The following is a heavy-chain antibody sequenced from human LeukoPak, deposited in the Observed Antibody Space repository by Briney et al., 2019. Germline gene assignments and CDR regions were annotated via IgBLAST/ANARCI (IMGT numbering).Heavy chain of an antibody. V-gene: IGHV4-59*01. D-gene: IGHD3-10*01. J-gene: IGHJ4*02. CDR1: GGSISSYY. Sequence: SETLSLTCTVSGGSISSYYWSWIRQPPGKGLEWIGYIYYSGSTNCNPSLKSRVTISVDTSKNQFSLKLSSVTAADTAVYYCASLNYYGSGSYFLDYWGQGTLVTVSS. CDR2: IYYSGST. CDR3: ASLNYYGSGSYFLDY.